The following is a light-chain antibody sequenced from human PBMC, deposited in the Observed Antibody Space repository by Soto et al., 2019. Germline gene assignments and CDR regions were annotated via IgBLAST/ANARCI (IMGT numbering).Light chain of an antibody. CDR3: QSYDSSLSGYV. CDR2: ANN. J-gene: IGLJ1*01. V-gene: IGLV1-40*01. CDR1: SSNIGANYD. Sequence: QSVLTQPPSVSGAPGQRVTISCTGSSSNIGANYDVHWYLQLPGTAPKLLIYANNNRPSGVPGRFSGSKSGTSASLAITGLQAEDEADYYCQSYDSSLSGYVFGTGTKVTVL.